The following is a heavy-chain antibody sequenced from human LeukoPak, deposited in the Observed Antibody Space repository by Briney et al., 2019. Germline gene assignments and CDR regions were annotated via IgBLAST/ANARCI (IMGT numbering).Heavy chain of an antibody. V-gene: IGHV3-74*01. CDR3: TRDSGYNAFDI. CDR2: INTDGNST. J-gene: IGHJ3*02. CDR1: GFAFDDYA. Sequence: GRSLRLSCAASGFAFDDYAMHWVRHVPGKGLVWVSRINTDGNSTTYADSVKGRFTVSRDNAKNTLYLQMNSLRGEDTAVYYCTRDSGYNAFDIWGQGTMVTVSS. D-gene: IGHD5-12*01.